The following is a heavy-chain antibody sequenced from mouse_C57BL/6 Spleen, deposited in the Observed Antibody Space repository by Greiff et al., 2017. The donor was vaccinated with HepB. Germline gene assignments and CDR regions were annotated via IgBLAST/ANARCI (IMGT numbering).Heavy chain of an antibody. CDR2: INPNNGGT. V-gene: IGHV1-18*01. CDR3: ARSQAYYSNSDAMDY. Sequence: VQLQQSGPELVKPGASVKIPCKASGYTFTDYNMDWVKQSHGKSLEWIGDINPNNGGTIYNQKFKGKATLTVDKSSSTAYMELRSLTSEDTAVYYCARSQAYYSNSDAMDYWGQGTSVTVSS. CDR1: GYTFTDYN. J-gene: IGHJ4*01. D-gene: IGHD2-5*01.